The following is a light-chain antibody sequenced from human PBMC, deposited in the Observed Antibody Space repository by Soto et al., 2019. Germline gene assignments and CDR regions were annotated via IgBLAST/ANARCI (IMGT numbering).Light chain of an antibody. Sequence: QSALTQPASVSGSPGQSITISCTGTSTDVGDSNYVSWYQHHPGKAPKLIIYEVSYRPSGVSNRFSGSRSAYTASLTISGLQAEDEADYYCNSQTTRGIRVFGTGTKVTVL. CDR1: STDVGDSNY. CDR3: NSQTTRGIRV. J-gene: IGLJ1*01. V-gene: IGLV2-14*01. CDR2: EVS.